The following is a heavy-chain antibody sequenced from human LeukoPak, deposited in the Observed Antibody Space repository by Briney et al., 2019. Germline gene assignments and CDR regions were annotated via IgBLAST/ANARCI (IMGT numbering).Heavy chain of an antibody. V-gene: IGHV3-9*01. Sequence: PPGGSLRLSCAASGFTFDDYAMHWVRQAPGKGLEWVSGISWNSGSIGYADSVKGRFTISRDNAKNSLYLQMNSLRAEDTALCYCAKDPRGSSSGNWFDPWGQGTLVTVSS. CDR2: ISWNSGSI. CDR3: AKDPRGSSSGNWFDP. D-gene: IGHD6-6*01. J-gene: IGHJ5*02. CDR1: GFTFDDYA.